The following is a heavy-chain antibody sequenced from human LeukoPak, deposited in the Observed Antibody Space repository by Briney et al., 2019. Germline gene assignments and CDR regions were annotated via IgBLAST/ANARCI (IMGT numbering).Heavy chain of an antibody. J-gene: IGHJ3*02. CDR1: GGSFSGYY. D-gene: IGHD3-22*01. V-gene: IGHV4-34*01. Sequence: PSEALSLTCAVYGGSFSGYYWSWIRQPPGKGLEWIGEINHSGSTNYNPSLKSRVTISVDTSKNQFSLKLSSVTAADTAVYYCARLTMINAFDIWGQGTMAPVPP. CDR2: INHSGST. CDR3: ARLTMINAFDI.